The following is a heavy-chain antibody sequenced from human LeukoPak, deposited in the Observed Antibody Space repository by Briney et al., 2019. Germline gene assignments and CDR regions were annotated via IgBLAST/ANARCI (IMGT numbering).Heavy chain of an antibody. CDR2: INPNSGGT. J-gene: IGHJ4*02. V-gene: IGHV1-2*02. CDR1: GYTFTGYY. CDR3: ARDTLDYDFWSGYYFNY. Sequence: GASVKVSCKASGYTFTGYYMHWVRQAPGQGLEWMGWINPNSGGTNYAQKFQGRVTMTRDTSISTAYMELSRLRSDDTAVYYCARDTLDYDFWSGYYFNYWGQGTLVTVSS. D-gene: IGHD3-3*01.